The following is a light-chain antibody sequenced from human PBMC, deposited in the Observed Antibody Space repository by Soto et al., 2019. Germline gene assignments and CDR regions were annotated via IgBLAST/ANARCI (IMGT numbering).Light chain of an antibody. Sequence: DIQMTQSPSSLFASVGDRVTITCRASQSISTYLNWYQQRPGKAPRLLIYAASSLQSGVPSRFSGSVSGTDLTLTISSLQPEGFATYPCQRSYRSISFGQRTRPE. CDR3: QRSYRSIS. CDR2: AAS. V-gene: IGKV1-39*01. J-gene: IGKJ5*01. CDR1: QSISTY.